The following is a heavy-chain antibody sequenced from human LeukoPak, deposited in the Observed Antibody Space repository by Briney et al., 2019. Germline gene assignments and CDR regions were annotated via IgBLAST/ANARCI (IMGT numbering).Heavy chain of an antibody. CDR3: AKDQGNSGYYSRDAFDI. Sequence: GGSLRLSCAASGFAFSNHAMTWVRQAPGRGLDWVSTISGGGESTYYADSVKGRFTISRDNSKNTLYLEMNSLRAEDTAVYYCAKDQGNSGYYSRDAFDIWGQGTMVTVSS. J-gene: IGHJ3*02. CDR2: ISGGGEST. D-gene: IGHD3-22*01. CDR1: GFAFSNHA. V-gene: IGHV3-23*01.